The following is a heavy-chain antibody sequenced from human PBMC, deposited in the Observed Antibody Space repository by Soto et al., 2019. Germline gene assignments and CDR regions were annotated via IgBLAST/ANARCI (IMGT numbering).Heavy chain of an antibody. CDR2: ISYDGSNK. CDR3: ARDLSPSVPGDAFDI. J-gene: IGHJ3*02. D-gene: IGHD2-2*01. V-gene: IGHV3-30-3*01. CDR1: GFTFSSYA. Sequence: GGSLRLSCAASGFTFSSYAMHWVRQAPGKGLEWVAVISYDGSNKYYADSVKGRFTISRDNSKNTLYLQMNSLRAEDTAVYYCARDLSPSVPGDAFDIWGQGTMVTVSS.